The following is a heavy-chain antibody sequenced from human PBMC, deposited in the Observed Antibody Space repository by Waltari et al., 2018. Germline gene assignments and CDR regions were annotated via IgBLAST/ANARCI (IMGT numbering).Heavy chain of an antibody. CDR1: GGSFSGSY. CDR2: INHSGST. V-gene: IGHV4-34*01. Sequence: QVQLQQWGAGLLKPSETLSLTCAVYGGSFSGSYWSWIRQPPGKGLEWIGEINHSGSTNYNPSLKSRVTISVDTSKIQFSLKLSSVTAADTAVYYCARRRYYGSGRPFDYWGQGTLVTVSS. J-gene: IGHJ4*02. D-gene: IGHD3-10*01. CDR3: ARRRYYGSGRPFDY.